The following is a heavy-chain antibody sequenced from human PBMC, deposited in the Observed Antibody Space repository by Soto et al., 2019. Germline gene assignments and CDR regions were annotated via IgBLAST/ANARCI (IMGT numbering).Heavy chain of an antibody. CDR3: ARYRREAVAGYTLDN. V-gene: IGHV4-59*01. CDR1: GGSISGNC. D-gene: IGHD6-13*01. Sequence: SETLSLTCTVSGGSISGNCLTWIRQPTGKGLEWIGYVYNSGSTNYNPSLKSRVTISEDTSKSQFSLKVNSMTAAETAVYYCARYRREAVAGYTLDNWGQGILVTVSS. CDR2: VYNSGST. J-gene: IGHJ4*02.